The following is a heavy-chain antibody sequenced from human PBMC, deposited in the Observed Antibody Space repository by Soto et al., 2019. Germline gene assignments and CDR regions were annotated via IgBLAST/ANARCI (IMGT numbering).Heavy chain of an antibody. D-gene: IGHD2-2*01. CDR3: ARGYQLLFLNWFDP. V-gene: IGHV1-69*12. Sequence: QVQLVQSGAEVKKPGSSVKVSCKASGGTFSSYDISWVRQAPGQGLEWMGGIIPIFGTANYAQKFQGRVTITADESTSTAYMELSSLRSEDTAVYYCARGYQLLFLNWFDPWGQGTLVTVSS. CDR2: IIPIFGTA. J-gene: IGHJ5*02. CDR1: GGTFSSYD.